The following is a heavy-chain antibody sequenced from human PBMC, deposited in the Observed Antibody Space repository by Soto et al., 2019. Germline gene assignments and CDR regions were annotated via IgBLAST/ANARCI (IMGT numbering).Heavy chain of an antibody. J-gene: IGHJ4*02. CDR2: ISGSGDST. V-gene: IGHV3-23*01. CDR1: GFTFSNYV. D-gene: IGHD6-13*01. CDR3: AKAPPGQQVRSFEC. Sequence: QLLESGGGVVQPGGSLRLSCAASGFTFSNYVMSWVRQAPGKGLEWVSAISGSGDSTFFADSVKGRFTISSDNSKTALYLQMNSLRVEDTAIYYCAKAPPGQQVRSFECWGQGTLVTVSS.